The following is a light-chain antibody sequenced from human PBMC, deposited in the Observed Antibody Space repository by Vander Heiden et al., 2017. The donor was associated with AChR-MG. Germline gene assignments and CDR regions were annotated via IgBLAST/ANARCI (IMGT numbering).Light chain of an antibody. V-gene: IGKV3-20*01. CDR1: QSVSSSY. CDR2: GAS. J-gene: IGKJ1*01. Sequence: EIVLTQSPGTLSLSPGERATLSCRASQSVSSSYLAWYQQKPGQAPRLLIYGASSRATGIPDRFSGSGSGTDFTLTISRLAPEDFAVYYCQQEGSSPRTFGQGTKVEIK. CDR3: QQEGSSPRT.